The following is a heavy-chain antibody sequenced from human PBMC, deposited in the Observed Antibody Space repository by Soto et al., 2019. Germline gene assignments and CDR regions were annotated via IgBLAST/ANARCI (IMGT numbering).Heavy chain of an antibody. J-gene: IGHJ4*02. CDR2: ISYDGSNK. V-gene: IGHV3-30*03. CDR1: GFTFSSYG. CDR3: TRLITPLDY. D-gene: IGHD3-16*01. Sequence: LRLSCAASGFTFSSYGMHWVRQAPGKGLEWVAVISYDGSNKYYADSVKGRFTISRDNSKNTLYLQMNSLRAEDTAVYYCTRLITPLDYWGRATLVPVSS.